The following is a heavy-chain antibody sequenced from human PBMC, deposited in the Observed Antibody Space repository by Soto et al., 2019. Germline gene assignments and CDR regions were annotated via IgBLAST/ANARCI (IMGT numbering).Heavy chain of an antibody. V-gene: IGHV4-31*03. D-gene: IGHD3-16*01. Sequence: SETLSLTCTVSGGSISSGGYYWSWIRQHPGKGLEWIGYIYYSGSTYYNPSLKSRVTISVDTSKNQFSLKLSSVTAADTAVYYCARGFGLRGDYFDYWGQGTLVTVSS. CDR2: IYYSGST. CDR3: ARGFGLRGDYFDY. CDR1: GGSISSGGYY. J-gene: IGHJ4*02.